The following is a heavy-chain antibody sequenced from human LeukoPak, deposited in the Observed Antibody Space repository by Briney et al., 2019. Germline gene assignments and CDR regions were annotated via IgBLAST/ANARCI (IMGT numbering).Heavy chain of an antibody. J-gene: IGHJ3*02. CDR3: AGAYCGGDCYSVDDAFDI. D-gene: IGHD2-21*02. V-gene: IGHV3-30*04. CDR2: ISYDGSNK. CDR1: GFTFSSYA. Sequence: PGGSVRLSCAASGFTFSSYAMHWVRQAPGKGLEWVAVISYDGSNKYYADSVKGRFTISRDNSKNTLYLQMNSLRAEDTAVYYCAGAYCGGDCYSVDDAFDIWGQGTMVTVSS.